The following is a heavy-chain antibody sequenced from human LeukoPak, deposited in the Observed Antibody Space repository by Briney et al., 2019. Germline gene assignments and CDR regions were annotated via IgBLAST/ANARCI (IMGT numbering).Heavy chain of an antibody. CDR2: INEDGSKK. J-gene: IGHJ4*02. D-gene: IGHD3-16*01. Sequence: GGSLRLSCAASGFPFSTFWMTWGRQTPGKGPEWVANINEDGSKKYYVDSVKGRFTISSDKGKNLLYLEMNNLRADDTALYFCVQGGHFDFWGQGAPVTVSS. CDR3: VQGGHFDF. V-gene: IGHV3-7*01. CDR1: GFPFSTFW.